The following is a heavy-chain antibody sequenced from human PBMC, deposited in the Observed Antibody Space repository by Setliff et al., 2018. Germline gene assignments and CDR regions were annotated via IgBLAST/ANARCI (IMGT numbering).Heavy chain of an antibody. CDR3: ARRRSSSWYRPYYGMDV. J-gene: IGHJ6*02. CDR2: IIPIFGTA. CDR1: GGTFISYA. V-gene: IGHV1-69*05. D-gene: IGHD6-13*01. Sequence: RASVKVSCKASGGTFISYAISWVRQAPGQGLQWMGGIIPIFGTANYAQKFQGRVTITTDESTSTAYMELSSLRSEDTALYYCARRRSSSWYRPYYGMDVWGQGTMVTVS.